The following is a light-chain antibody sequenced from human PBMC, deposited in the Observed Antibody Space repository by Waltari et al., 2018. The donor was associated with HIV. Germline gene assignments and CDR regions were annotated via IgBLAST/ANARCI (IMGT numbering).Light chain of an antibody. CDR3: QQYGTSVPIT. CDR2: DAS. V-gene: IGKV3D-20*01. J-gene: IGKJ5*01. CDR1: QSVSNNY. Sequence: PGDRATLSCGASQSVSNNYLAWYQQKPGLAPRLLIYDASSRATGIPDRFSGSGSGADFTLTIRRLEPEDFAVYYCQQYGTSVPITFGQGTRLEIK.